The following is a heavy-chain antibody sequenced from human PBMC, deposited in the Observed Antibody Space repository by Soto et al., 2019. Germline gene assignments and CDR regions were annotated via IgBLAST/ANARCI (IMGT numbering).Heavy chain of an antibody. D-gene: IGHD3-10*01. Sequence: GGSLRLSCAASGFTFSSYAMHWVRQAPGKGLEWVAVISYDGSNKYYADSVKGRFTISRDNSKNTLYLQMNSLRAEDTAVYYCARDRGVSDYFDYWGQGTLVTVSS. CDR1: GFTFSSYA. CDR3: ARDRGVSDYFDY. V-gene: IGHV3-30-3*01. J-gene: IGHJ4*02. CDR2: ISYDGSNK.